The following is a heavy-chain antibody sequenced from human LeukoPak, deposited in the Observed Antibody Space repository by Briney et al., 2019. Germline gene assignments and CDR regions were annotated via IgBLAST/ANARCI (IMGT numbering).Heavy chain of an antibody. J-gene: IGHJ3*02. D-gene: IGHD1-26*01. CDR2: ISYDGSNK. CDR3: ARQETSSYNGAFDI. CDR1: GFTFSSYA. Sequence: PGRSLRLSCAASGFTFSSYAMHWVRQAPGKGLEWVAVISYDGSNKYYADSVKGRFTISRDNSKNTLYLQMNSLRAEDTAVYHCARQETSSYNGAFDIWGQGTMVTVSS. V-gene: IGHV3-30-3*01.